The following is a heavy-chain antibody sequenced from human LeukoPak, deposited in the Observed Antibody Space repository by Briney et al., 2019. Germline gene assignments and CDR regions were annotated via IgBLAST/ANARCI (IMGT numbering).Heavy chain of an antibody. D-gene: IGHD3-3*01. CDR2: ISWSGSTI. CDR1: GFTFSDYY. V-gene: IGHV3-11*01. CDR3: ASSFLEWLPPY. Sequence: GSLRLSCAASGFTFSDYYMSWVRQAPGKGLEWVSHISWSGSTIYYADSVKGRFTISRDNAKNSLYLQMNSLRAEDTAVYYCASSFLEWLPPYWGQGTLVTVSS. J-gene: IGHJ4*02.